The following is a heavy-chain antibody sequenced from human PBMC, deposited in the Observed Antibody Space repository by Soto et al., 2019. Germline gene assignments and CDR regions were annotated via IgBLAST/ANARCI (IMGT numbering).Heavy chain of an antibody. CDR1: GGTFSSYA. CDR2: IIPIFGTA. Sequence: GASVKVSCKASGGTFSSYAISWVRQAPGQGLEWMGGIIPIFGTANYAQKFQGRVTITADESTSTAYMELSSLRSEDTAVYYCARPLQLRMYSSPPRHYYYYGMDVWGQGTTVTVSS. CDR3: ARPLQLRMYSSPPRHYYYYGMDV. V-gene: IGHV1-69*13. D-gene: IGHD6-19*01. J-gene: IGHJ6*02.